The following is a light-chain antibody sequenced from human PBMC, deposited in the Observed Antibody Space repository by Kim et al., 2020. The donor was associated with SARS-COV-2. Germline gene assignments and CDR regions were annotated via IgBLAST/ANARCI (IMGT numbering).Light chain of an antibody. V-gene: IGLV2-14*03. CDR3: SSYTSASTVM. J-gene: IGLJ3*02. CDR2: DVT. CDR1: NNDVGGFDF. Sequence: GQSITISCTGTNNDVGGFDFGSWYQQHPGKVPKLIIYDVTNRPSGVSNRFSASKSDNTASLTISGLQAEDEADYYCSSYTSASTVMFGGGTQLTVL.